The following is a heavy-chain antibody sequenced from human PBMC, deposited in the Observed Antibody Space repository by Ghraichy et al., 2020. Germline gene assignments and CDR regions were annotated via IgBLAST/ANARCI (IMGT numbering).Heavy chain of an antibody. CDR1: GFTFSSYA. J-gene: IGHJ6*02. V-gene: IGHV3-23*01. CDR3: AKDRWVGATRAFYYYYGMDV. D-gene: IGHD1-26*01. Sequence: GGSLRLSCAASGFTFSSYAMSWVRQAPGKGLEWVSAISGSGGSTYYADSVKGRFTISRDNSKNTLYLQMNSLRAEDTAVYYCAKDRWVGATRAFYYYYGMDVWGQGTTVTVSS. CDR2: ISGSGGST.